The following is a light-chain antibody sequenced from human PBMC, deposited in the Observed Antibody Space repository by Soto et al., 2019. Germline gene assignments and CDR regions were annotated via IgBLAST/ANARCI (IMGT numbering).Light chain of an antibody. Sequence: QSALTQPASVSGSPGQSITISCTGTSSDVGDNNYVSWYQQHPGKAPKLMIYDVTHRPSGISNRFSGSKSGNTASLTISGLQAEDEADYYCSSYTSSSTLYVFGTGTKVPS. CDR1: SSDVGDNNY. CDR3: SSYTSSSTLYV. J-gene: IGLJ1*01. V-gene: IGLV2-14*01. CDR2: DVT.